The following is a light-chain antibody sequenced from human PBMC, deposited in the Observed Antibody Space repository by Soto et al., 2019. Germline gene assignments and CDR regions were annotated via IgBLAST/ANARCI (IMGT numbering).Light chain of an antibody. CDR2: DVS. CDR1: SSDVGGYNY. V-gene: IGLV2-14*03. CDR3: LSYTTSSNYV. J-gene: IGLJ1*01. Sequence: QSVLTQPASVSGSPGQSITISCTGTSSDVGGYNYVSWYQQHPGKAPKLMISDVSNRPSGVSNRFSASKSGNTASLTISGLQTEDEADYYCLSYTTSSNYVSGTGTKVTVL.